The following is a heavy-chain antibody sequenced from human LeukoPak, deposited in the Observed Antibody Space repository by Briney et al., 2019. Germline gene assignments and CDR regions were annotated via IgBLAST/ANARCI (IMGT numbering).Heavy chain of an antibody. CDR1: GFTFDDYG. J-gene: IGHJ4*02. V-gene: IGHV3-11*04. CDR3: AAGAMAFIDY. CDR2: ISSSGATI. Sequence: GGSLRLSCAASGFTFDDYGMSWVRQAPGKGLEWISYISSSGATIHYADSVKGRFTISRDSAKNSLYMQMNSLRAEDTAVYYCAAGAMAFIDYWGQGTLVTVSS. D-gene: IGHD5-18*01.